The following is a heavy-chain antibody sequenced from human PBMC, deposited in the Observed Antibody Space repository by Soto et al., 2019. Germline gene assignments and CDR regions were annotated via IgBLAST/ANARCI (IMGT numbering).Heavy chain of an antibody. CDR3: AREGVWYSSSSEGFYSGMDV. CDR1: GFTFSSYA. D-gene: IGHD6-6*01. CDR2: ISYDGSNK. J-gene: IGHJ6*02. V-gene: IGHV3-30-3*01. Sequence: QVQLVESGGGVVQPGRSLRLSCAASGFTFSSYAMHWVRQAPGKGLEWVAVISYDGSNKYYADSVKGRFTISRDNSKNTLYLQMNSLRAEDTAVYYCAREGVWYSSSSEGFYSGMDVWGQGTTVTVSS.